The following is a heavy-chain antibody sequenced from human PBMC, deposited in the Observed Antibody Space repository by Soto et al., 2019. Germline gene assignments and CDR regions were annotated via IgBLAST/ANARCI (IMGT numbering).Heavy chain of an antibody. V-gene: IGHV3-23*01. CDR2: ISSGGDNT. D-gene: IGHD6-19*01. Sequence: GGSLSLSCAASVFTFSSHAMSWFREAPGQGLEWVSTISSGGDNTYSADSVKGRFTISRDNSKNTLYLQMNSLRAEDTAVYYCAKDFDSYSSGRYGMDVWGQGTTVTVSS. J-gene: IGHJ6*02. CDR1: VFTFSSHA. CDR3: AKDFDSYSSGRYGMDV.